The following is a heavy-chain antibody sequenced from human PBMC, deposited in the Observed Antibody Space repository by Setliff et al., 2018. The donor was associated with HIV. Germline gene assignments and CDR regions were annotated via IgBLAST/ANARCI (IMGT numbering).Heavy chain of an antibody. Sequence: ASVKVSCKASGYNFSSYALHWVRQAPGQRLEWLGWMNAVSGKTKYSEEFQNRIIITRDTSANTAYMELSSLRFDDTAVYFCARGALLAAFDFDHWGHGTLVTVSS. CDR2: MNAVSGKT. CDR1: GYNFSSYA. CDR3: ARGALLAAFDFDH. D-gene: IGHD3-10*01. V-gene: IGHV1-3*01. J-gene: IGHJ4*01.